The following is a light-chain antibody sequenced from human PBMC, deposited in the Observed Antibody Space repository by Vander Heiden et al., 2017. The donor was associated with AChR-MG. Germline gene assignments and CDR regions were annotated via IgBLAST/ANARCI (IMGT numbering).Light chain of an antibody. Sequence: DVQMTQSPSSLSASVGDRVTIPCRASQSISRYLNWYQHKPGKAPKLLIYAASSLESGVPSRFSGSGSGTDFTLTISRLQPGDFATYYCQQSYSVPWTFGQGTKVEIK. CDR2: AAS. CDR1: QSISRY. CDR3: QQSYSVPWT. V-gene: IGKV1-39*01. J-gene: IGKJ1*01.